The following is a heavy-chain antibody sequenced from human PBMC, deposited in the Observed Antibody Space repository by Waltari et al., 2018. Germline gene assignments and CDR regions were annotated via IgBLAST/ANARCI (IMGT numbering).Heavy chain of an antibody. J-gene: IGHJ4*02. Sequence: QLQLQQSGPGLVKPSESLSLTCAVSGDSMSSSDWWSWVRQPPGKGLEWVGQIHRSGRTNYSPSLESRVTMSIDTSNNQCSLKMSAATAADTAVYYCARDRGRGLYLDSWGQGTLVTVSP. CDR1: GDSMSSSDW. CDR3: ARDRGRGLYLDS. D-gene: IGHD2-15*01. CDR2: IHRSGRT. V-gene: IGHV4-4*02.